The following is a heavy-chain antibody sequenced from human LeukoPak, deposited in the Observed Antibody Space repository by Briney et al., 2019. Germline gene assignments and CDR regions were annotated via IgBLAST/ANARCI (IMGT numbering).Heavy chain of an antibody. CDR1: GFNFSTYW. J-gene: IGHJ4*02. Sequence: PGGSLRLSCTASGFNFSTYWMTWVRQAPGKGLEWVSGISWNSGSIGYADSVKGRFTISRDNAKNSLYLQMNSLRAEDTALYYCAKGSVEDWGQGTLVTVSS. CDR3: AKGSVED. V-gene: IGHV3-9*01. D-gene: IGHD3-3*01. CDR2: ISWNSGSI.